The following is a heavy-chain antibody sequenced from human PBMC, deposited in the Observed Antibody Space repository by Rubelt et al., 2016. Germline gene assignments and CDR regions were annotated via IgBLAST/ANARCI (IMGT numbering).Heavy chain of an antibody. Sequence: QVQLVQSGAEVKKPGASVKVSCKASGYTFTGYYMHWVRQAPGQGLEWVGRINPNSGGTNYAQTLQGRVTMTRDPSITTAYMELSRLRSDDTAVFYCARESSSGWYIDYWGQGTLVTVSS. J-gene: IGHJ4*02. CDR2: INPNSGGT. D-gene: IGHD6-19*01. V-gene: IGHV1-2*06. CDR1: GYTFTGYY. CDR3: ARESSSGWYIDY.